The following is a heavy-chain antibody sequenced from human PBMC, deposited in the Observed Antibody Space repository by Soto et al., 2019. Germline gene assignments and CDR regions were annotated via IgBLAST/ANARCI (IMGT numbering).Heavy chain of an antibody. V-gene: IGHV3-30*18. D-gene: IGHD2-2*02. Sequence: SRRLSCAASGFTFSSYGMHWVRQAPGKGLEWVAVISYDGSNKYYADSVKGRFTISRDNSKNTLYLQMNSLRAEDTAVYYCAKNVGAYCSXTSCYREYYYYYYGMDVWGQGTTVTVSS. CDR3: AKNVGAYCSXTSCYREYYYYYYGMDV. CDR2: ISYDGSNK. CDR1: GFTFSSYG. J-gene: IGHJ6*01.